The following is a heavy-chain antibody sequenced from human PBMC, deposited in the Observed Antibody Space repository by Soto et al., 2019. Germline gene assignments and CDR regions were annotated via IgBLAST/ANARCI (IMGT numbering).Heavy chain of an antibody. CDR3: ASLSDPRVYGYNYFYRDV. CDR2: IIPILGIA. V-gene: IGHV1-69*02. Sequence: SVKVSCKASGGTFSSYTISWVRQAPGQGLEWMGRIIPILGIANYAQKFQGRVTITADKSTSTAYMELSSLRSEDTAVYYCASLSDPRVYGYNYFYRDVWGKGTTVTVSS. D-gene: IGHD3-10*01. CDR1: GGTFSSYT. J-gene: IGHJ6*03.